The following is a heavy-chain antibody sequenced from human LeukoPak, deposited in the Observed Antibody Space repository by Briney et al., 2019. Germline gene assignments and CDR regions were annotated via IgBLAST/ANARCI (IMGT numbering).Heavy chain of an antibody. V-gene: IGHV1-2*02. D-gene: IGHD1-26*01. J-gene: IGHJ4*02. Sequence: ASVKVSCKASGYTFTGYYMHWVRQAPGQGLEWMGWINPNSGGTNYAQKFQGRVTMTRNTSISTAYMELSRLRSDDTAVYYCARGGSYGSGYFDYWGQGTLVTVSS. CDR3: ARGGSYGSGYFDY. CDR2: INPNSGGT. CDR1: GYTFTGYY.